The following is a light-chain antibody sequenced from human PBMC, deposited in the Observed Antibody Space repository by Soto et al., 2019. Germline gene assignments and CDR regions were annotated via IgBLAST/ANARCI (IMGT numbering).Light chain of an antibody. J-gene: IGLJ1*01. CDR3: WSYAVGRTYV. CDR2: EVS. Sequence: QSVLTQPASVSGSPGQSITISCTGTSSDVGGYNYVSWFQQHPGKAPKLLIYEVSHRPSGVSNRFSGSKSGNTASLTISGLQAEDEADYYCWSYAVGRTYVFGTGTKVTVL. V-gene: IGLV2-14*01. CDR1: SSDVGGYNY.